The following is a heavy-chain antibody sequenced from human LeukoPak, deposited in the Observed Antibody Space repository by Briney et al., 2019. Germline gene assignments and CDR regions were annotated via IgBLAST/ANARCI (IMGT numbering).Heavy chain of an antibody. Sequence: QPGGSLRLSCAASGFTFDDYAMHWVRQAPGKGLEWVSGISWNSGSIGYADSVKGRFTISRDNAKNSLYLQMNSLRAEDTALYYCAKPWYYDFWSGYGDWGQGTLVTVSS. CDR1: GFTFDDYA. J-gene: IGHJ4*02. V-gene: IGHV3-9*01. CDR3: AKPWYYDFWSGYGD. D-gene: IGHD3-3*01. CDR2: ISWNSGSI.